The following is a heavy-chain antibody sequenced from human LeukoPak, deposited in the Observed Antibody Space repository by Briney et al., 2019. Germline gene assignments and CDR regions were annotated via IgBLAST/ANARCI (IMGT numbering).Heavy chain of an antibody. D-gene: IGHD6-13*01. CDR1: GFTFSSYE. J-gene: IGHJ4*02. Sequence: GGSLRLSCAASGFTFSSYEMNWVRQAPGKGLEWVSYISSSGSTIYYADSVKGRFTISRDNAKNSLYLQMNSLRAEDTAVYYCARVAGYSSSWYRFDYLGQGTLVTVSS. CDR2: ISSSGSTI. CDR3: ARVAGYSSSWYRFDY. V-gene: IGHV3-48*03.